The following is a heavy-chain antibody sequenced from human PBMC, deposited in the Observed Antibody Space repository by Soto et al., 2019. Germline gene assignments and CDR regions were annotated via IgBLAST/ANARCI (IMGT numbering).Heavy chain of an antibody. V-gene: IGHV3-49*04. Sequence: GGSLRLSCTASVFTFGDYAMSWVRQSPGKGLEWVGFIRSKAYGGTTEYAASVKGRFNISRDDSKSIAYLQTNSLKTEDTAVSYCTRDPYVPHTDYNYYYGMDVWGQGTTVNVSS. D-gene: IGHD3-10*02. CDR3: TRDPYVPHTDYNYYYGMDV. J-gene: IGHJ6*02. CDR2: IRSKAYGGTT. CDR1: VFTFGDYA.